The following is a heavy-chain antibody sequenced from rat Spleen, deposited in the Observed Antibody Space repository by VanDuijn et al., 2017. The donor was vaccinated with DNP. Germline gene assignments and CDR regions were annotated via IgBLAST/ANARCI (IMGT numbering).Heavy chain of an antibody. Sequence: EVQLVECGGGLVQPGRCLKLSCAASGFTFSAYYMSWVRQAPAKGMEWVAFIGSPAYAPYYADSVKGRFTISRDNAKSTLYLQMNTLRSEYMATYYCVTCTSVHFHSWGQGFLVTVPS. V-gene: IGHV5-22*01. CDR1: GFTFSAYY. CDR3: VTCTSVHFHS. D-gene: IGHD1-12*01. J-gene: IGHJ2*01. CDR2: IGSPAYAP.